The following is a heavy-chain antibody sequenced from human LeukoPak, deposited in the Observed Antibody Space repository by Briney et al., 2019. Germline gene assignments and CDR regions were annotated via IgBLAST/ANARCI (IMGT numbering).Heavy chain of an antibody. V-gene: IGHV3-23*01. D-gene: IGHD2-15*01. J-gene: IGHJ4*02. CDR3: AKISWDGRGTFY. Sequence: PGGSLTLSCAASGFTFDDYGMSWVRQAPGEGLEWVSFIRGGGGDTYYADSVKGRFTISRDNSKDTLSLQMNRLSAEDTAVYYCAKISWDGRGTFYWGQGTLVTVSS. CDR1: GFTFDDYG. CDR2: IRGGGGDT.